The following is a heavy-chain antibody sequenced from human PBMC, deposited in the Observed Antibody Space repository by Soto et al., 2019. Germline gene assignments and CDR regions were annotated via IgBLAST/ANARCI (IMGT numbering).Heavy chain of an antibody. CDR3: AKDGGSVCSGGTCYFQAPDY. J-gene: IGHJ4*02. CDR2: IDGSGRNT. CDR1: RFTFSSYA. D-gene: IGHD2-15*01. V-gene: IGHV3-23*01. Sequence: WGSLRLSCAASRFTFSSYAMGGVRQAPGKGLEWVSGIDGSGRNTYYADSVKGRFTISRDNSKNTLSVQMNGLRVEDTALYYCAKDGGSVCSGGTCYFQAPDYWGQGTLVTVSS.